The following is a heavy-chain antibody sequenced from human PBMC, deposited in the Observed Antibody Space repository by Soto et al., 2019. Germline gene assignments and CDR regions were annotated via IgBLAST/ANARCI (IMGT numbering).Heavy chain of an antibody. V-gene: IGHV4-31*03. CDR3: AREVLA. CDR1: GGSIISGGYY. CDR2: IYYSGST. D-gene: IGHD3-3*01. J-gene: IGHJ5*02. Sequence: SETLSLTCTFSGGSIISGGYYLSWIRQHPGKGLEWIGNIYYSGSTYYNPSLKSRVTISVDTSKNQFSLKLSSVTAADTAVYYCAREVLAWGQGTLVTVSS.